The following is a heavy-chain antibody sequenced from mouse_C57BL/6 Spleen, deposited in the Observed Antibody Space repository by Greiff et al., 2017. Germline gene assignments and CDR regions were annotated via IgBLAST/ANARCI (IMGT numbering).Heavy chain of an antibody. CDR2: LSDGGSYT. D-gene: IGHD2-1*01. CDR1: GFTFSSYA. J-gene: IGHJ3*01. V-gene: IGHV5-4*01. CDR3: AAYGNYGFAY. Sequence: EVQRVESGGGLVKPGGSLKLSCAASGFTFSSYAMSWVRQTPEKRLEWVATLSDGGSYTYYPDNVKGRFTISRDNAKNNLYLQMSHLKSEDTAMYYCAAYGNYGFAYWGQGTLVTVAA.